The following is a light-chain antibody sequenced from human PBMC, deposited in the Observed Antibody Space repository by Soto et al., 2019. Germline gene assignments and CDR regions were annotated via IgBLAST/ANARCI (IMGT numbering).Light chain of an antibody. CDR3: QQYNNWPPYT. CDR1: QSVSST. CDR2: GAS. Sequence: EIVMTQSPATLSVSPGERATLSCRASQSVSSTLAWYQQKPGQAPRLLIYGASTRATGIPARFSGSGSGTEFTLTLSSLQSEDFAVYYCQQYNNWPPYTFGQGTKLEIK. V-gene: IGKV3-15*01. J-gene: IGKJ2*01.